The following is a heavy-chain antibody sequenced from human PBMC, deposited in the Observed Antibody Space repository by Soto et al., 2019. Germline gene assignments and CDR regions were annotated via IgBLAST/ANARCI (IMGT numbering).Heavy chain of an antibody. CDR1: GFTFSSYA. V-gene: IGHV3-23*01. D-gene: IGHD3-10*01. J-gene: IGHJ4*02. CDR2: ISGSGGST. CDR3: AKVDLYYGSGDNEY. Sequence: EVQLLESGGGLVQPGGSLRLSCAASGFTFSSYAMSWVRQAPGKGLDWVSAISGSGGSTYYADSVKGRFTISRENYKNTLYLQMNSLRAEDTAVYYCAKVDLYYGSGDNEYWGKGTLVTVSS.